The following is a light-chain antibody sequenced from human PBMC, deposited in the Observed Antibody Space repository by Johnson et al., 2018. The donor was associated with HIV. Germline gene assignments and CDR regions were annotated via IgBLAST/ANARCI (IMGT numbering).Light chain of an antibody. CDR1: SSNIGNNS. J-gene: IGLJ1*01. CDR3: ETWDSSLSTGYV. Sequence: QSVLMQPPSVSAAPGQKVTISCSGSSSNIGNNSVSWYQQLPGTAPKLLIYDNNKRPSGIPDRFSGSKSGTSATLGITGLQTGDEAEYYCETWDSSLSTGYVFGTGTKVTV. V-gene: IGLV1-51*01. CDR2: DNN.